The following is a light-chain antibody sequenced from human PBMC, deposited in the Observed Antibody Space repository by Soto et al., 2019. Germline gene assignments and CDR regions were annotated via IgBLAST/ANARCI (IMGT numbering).Light chain of an antibody. Sequence: QSVLTQPRSVSGSPGQSVTISCTGTNSDVGGYNYVSWYQQHPGTAPKLMIYDVIKRPSGVPDRFSGSKSGHTASLTISGLQAEDEADYFCCSYAGSYTYVFGTGTKVTVL. CDR1: NSDVGGYNY. J-gene: IGLJ1*01. CDR3: CSYAGSYTYV. CDR2: DVI. V-gene: IGLV2-11*01.